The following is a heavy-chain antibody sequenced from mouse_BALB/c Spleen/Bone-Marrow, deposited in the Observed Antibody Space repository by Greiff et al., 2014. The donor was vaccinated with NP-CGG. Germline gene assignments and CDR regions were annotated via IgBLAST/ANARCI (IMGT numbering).Heavy chain of an antibody. J-gene: IGHJ1*01. CDR2: IDPASGNT. CDR1: GFNIKATS. V-gene: IGHV14-3*02. D-gene: IGHD2-14*01. CDR3: ASYRYAWYFDV. Sequence: VHVKQSGAELVKPGASVKLSCTASGFNIKATSMPWVKQRPEQGLEWIGRIDPASGNTKYVPTLQGKSTITADTSSNTAYLQLSCLTSEVTSVYYCASYRYAWYFDVWGAGTTVTVSS.